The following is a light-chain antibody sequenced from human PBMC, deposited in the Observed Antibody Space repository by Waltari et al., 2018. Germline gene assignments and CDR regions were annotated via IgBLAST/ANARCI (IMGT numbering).Light chain of an antibody. CDR1: QSLVDSDGNTY. CDR2: KVS. Sequence: DVVMTQSPLSLPVTLGQPASISCRSSQSLVDSDGNTYLNWFQQRPGQSPRRLIYKVSNRDSGVPDRFSGSGSGTDFTLKISRVEVEDVGVDYCMQGTHWPSITFGQGTRLEIK. CDR3: MQGTHWPSIT. V-gene: IGKV2-30*01. J-gene: IGKJ5*01.